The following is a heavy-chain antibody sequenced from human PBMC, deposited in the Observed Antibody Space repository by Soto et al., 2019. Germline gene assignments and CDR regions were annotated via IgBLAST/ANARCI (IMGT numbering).Heavy chain of an antibody. CDR2: IYYSGST. Sequence: QVQLQESGPGLVKPSQTLSLTCTVSGGSISSGGYFWSWIRQHPGKGLEWIGYIYYSGSTSSNPSPXSXXTIAVATSKNPFSLKLRSVTAADTAVYSCARGVAHWGQGTLVTASS. J-gene: IGHJ4*02. D-gene: IGHD2-15*01. CDR3: ARGVAH. V-gene: IGHV4-31*03. CDR1: GGSISSGGYF.